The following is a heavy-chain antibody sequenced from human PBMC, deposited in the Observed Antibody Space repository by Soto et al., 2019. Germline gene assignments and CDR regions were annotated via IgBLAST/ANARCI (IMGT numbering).Heavy chain of an antibody. D-gene: IGHD3-22*01. CDR3: ARVEMYYYDSSGYYPYYYYGMDV. J-gene: IGHJ6*02. CDR1: GFTFSSYS. CDR2: ISSSSSTI. V-gene: IGHV3-48*02. Sequence: GGSLRLSCAASGFTFSSYSMNWVRQAPGKGLEWVSYISSSSSTIYYADSVKGRFTISRDNAKNSLYLQMNSPRDEDTAVYYCARVEMYYYDSSGYYPYYYYGMDVWGQGTTVTVSS.